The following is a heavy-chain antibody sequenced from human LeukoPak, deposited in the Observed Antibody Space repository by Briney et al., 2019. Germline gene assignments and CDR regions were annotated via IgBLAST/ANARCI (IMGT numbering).Heavy chain of an antibody. V-gene: IGHV3-21*01. CDR1: GFTFSSYS. Sequence: GGSLRLSCAASGFTFSSYSMNWVRQAPGKGLEWVSSISSSSSYIYYADSVKGRFTISRDNAKNSLYLQMNSLRAEDTAVYYCARDQDSGWPYYYYYGMDVWGQGTTVTVSS. D-gene: IGHD6-19*01. CDR3: ARDQDSGWPYYYYYGMDV. CDR2: ISSSSSYI. J-gene: IGHJ6*02.